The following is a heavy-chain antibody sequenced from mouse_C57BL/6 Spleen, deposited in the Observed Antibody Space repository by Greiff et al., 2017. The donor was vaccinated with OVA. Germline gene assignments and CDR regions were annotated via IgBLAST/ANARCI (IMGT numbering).Heavy chain of an antibody. CDR3: ERRRTVVGGYFDY. D-gene: IGHD1-1*01. Sequence: QVQLQQSGAELVRPGTSVKVSCKASGYAFTNYFIEWVKQRPGQGLEWIGVINTGSGGNNYTAQFKGQTTLTADKSSSTAYMQLSSLTSEESAGYFCERRRTVVGGYFDYWGQGTNLTVAS. CDR1: GYAFTNYF. J-gene: IGHJ2*01. CDR2: INTGSGGN. V-gene: IGHV1-54*01.